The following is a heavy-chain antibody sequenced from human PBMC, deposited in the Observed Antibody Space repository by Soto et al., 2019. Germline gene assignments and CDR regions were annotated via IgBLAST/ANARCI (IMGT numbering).Heavy chain of an antibody. J-gene: IGHJ6*02. D-gene: IGHD2-21*01. Sequence: ASETLSLTCTVSGGSISSCDYYWSWIRQPPGKGLEWIGYIYYSGSTYYNPSLKSRVTISVDTSKNQFSLKLSSVTAADTAVYYCARDRISGYSPEYYYYGMDVWGQGTTVTVSS. CDR2: IYYSGST. V-gene: IGHV4-30-4*01. CDR3: ARDRISGYSPEYYYYGMDV. CDR1: GGSISSCDYY.